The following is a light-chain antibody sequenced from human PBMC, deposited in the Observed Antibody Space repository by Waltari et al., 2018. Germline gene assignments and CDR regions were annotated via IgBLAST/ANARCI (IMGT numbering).Light chain of an antibody. V-gene: IGKV1-9*01. CDR1: QDISNY. J-gene: IGKJ3*01. CDR2: AAS. CDR3: QQFESYPRT. Sequence: DILLTQSPSFLSASVGDRISITCRASQDISNYLAWLQQKPGKAPKVLIYAASSLQSGVPARFSGSGSGAEVTLTISSLQPEDFATYYCQQFESYPRTFGPGTAVDIK.